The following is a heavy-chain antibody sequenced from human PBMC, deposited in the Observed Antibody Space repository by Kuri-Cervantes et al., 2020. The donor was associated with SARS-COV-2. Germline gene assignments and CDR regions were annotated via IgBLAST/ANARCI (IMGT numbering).Heavy chain of an antibody. CDR3: AKCGELLTSSYYYYGMDV. CDR1: GFTFSSYA. D-gene: IGHD1-26*01. J-gene: IGHJ6*02. CDR2: ISGSGGST. V-gene: IGHV3-23*01. Sequence: GESLKISCAASGFTFSSYAMSWVRQAPGKGLEWVSAISGSGGSTYYADSVKGQFTISRDNSKNTLYLQMNSLRAEDTAVYYCAKCGELLTSSYYYYGMDVWGQGTTVTVSS.